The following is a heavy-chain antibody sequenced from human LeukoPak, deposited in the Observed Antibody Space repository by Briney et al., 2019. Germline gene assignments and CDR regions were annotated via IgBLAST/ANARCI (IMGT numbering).Heavy chain of an antibody. CDR1: GGTFSSYA. CDR2: IIPIFGTA. Sequence: SVKVSCKASGGTFSSYAIGWVRQAPGQGLEWMGGIIPIFGTANYAQKFQGRVTITADESTSTAYMELSSLRSEDTAVYYCARDKGVLRYFDWFQNWFDPWGQGTLVTVSS. CDR3: ARDKGVLRYFDWFQNWFDP. V-gene: IGHV1-69*13. D-gene: IGHD3-9*01. J-gene: IGHJ5*02.